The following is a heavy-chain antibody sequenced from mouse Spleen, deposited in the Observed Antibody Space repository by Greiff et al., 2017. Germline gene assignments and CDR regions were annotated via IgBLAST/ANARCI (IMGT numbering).Heavy chain of an antibody. CDR1: GFSLTSYG. Sequence: VKVVESGPGLVQPSQSLSITCTVSGFSLTSYGVHWVRQSPGKGLEWLGVIWRGGSTDYNAAFMSRLSITKDNSKSQVFFKMNSLQADDTAIYYCAKNYDGYYGWYFDVWGTGTTVTVSS. J-gene: IGHJ1*03. V-gene: IGHV2-5*01. D-gene: IGHD2-3*01. CDR2: IWRGGST. CDR3: AKNYDGYYGWYFDV.